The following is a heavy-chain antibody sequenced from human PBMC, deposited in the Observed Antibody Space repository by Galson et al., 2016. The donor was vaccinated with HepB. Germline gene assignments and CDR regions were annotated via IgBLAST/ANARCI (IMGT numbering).Heavy chain of an antibody. CDR3: ARPTSRPEWDRDA. CDR1: GFTFSSYW. D-gene: IGHD1-26*01. V-gene: IGHV3-7*01. CDR2: IKQDGSEK. Sequence: SLRLSCAVSGFTFSSYWMTWVRQAPGKGLKWVAHIKQDGSEKSYVYSVEGRFTISRDNAKNNLYLHMNSLRGEDTAVYYCARPTSRPEWDRDAWGQGTLVTVPS. J-gene: IGHJ5*02.